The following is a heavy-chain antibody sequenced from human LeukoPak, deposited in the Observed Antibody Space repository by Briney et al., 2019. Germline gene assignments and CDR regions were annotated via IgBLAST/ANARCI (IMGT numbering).Heavy chain of an antibody. CDR1: GFTFSSSG. CDR3: AKETRGSYSDY. CDR2: ISYDGSNR. D-gene: IGHD5-12*01. Sequence: GGSLRLSCAASGFTFSSSGMHWVRQAPGKGLEWVAFISYDGSNRYYADSVKGRSTISRDNSKNTLYLQMNSLRAEDTAVYYCAKETRGSYSDYWGQGTLVTVSS. V-gene: IGHV3-30*02. J-gene: IGHJ4*02.